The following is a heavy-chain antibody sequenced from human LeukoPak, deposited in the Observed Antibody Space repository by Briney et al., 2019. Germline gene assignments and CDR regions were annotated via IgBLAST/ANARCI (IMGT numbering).Heavy chain of an antibody. D-gene: IGHD2-15*01. J-gene: IGHJ4*02. CDR2: IYHSGST. CDR3: ARGGPRGGNFDY. Sequence: SETLSLTCAVSGGSISSGGYSWSWIRQPPGKGLEWIGYIYHSGSTYYNPSLKSRVTISVDTSKNQFSLKLSSVTAADTAVYYCARGGPRGGNFDYWGQGTLVTVSS. V-gene: IGHV4-30-2*01. CDR1: GGSISSGGYS.